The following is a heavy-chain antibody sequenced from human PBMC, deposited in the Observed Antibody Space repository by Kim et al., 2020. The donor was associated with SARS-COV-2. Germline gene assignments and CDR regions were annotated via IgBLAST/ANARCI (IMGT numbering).Heavy chain of an antibody. J-gene: IGHJ4*02. CDR2: IYSGGST. CDR3: ARWMSSIAGTESGFDY. V-gene: IGHV3-53*01. D-gene: IGHD6-6*01. Sequence: GGSLRLSCAASGFTVSSNYMSWVRQAPGKGLEWVSVIYSGGSTYYADSVKGRFTISRDNSKNTLYLQMNSLRAEDTAVYYCARWMSSIAGTESGFDYWGQGTLVTVSS. CDR1: GFTVSSNY.